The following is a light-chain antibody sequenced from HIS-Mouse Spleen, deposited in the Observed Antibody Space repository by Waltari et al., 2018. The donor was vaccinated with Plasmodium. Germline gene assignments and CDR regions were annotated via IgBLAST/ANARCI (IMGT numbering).Light chain of an antibody. CDR2: EGS. J-gene: IGLJ3*02. CDR3: CSYAGSSTFV. V-gene: IGLV2-23*03. Sequence: QSALTQPASVSGSPGQSITIPCTVTSRDVGSYNLVSWYQQHPGKAPKLMIYEGSKRPSGVSNRFSGSKSGNTASLTISGLQAEDEADYYCCSYAGSSTFVFGGGTKLTVL. CDR1: SRDVGSYNL.